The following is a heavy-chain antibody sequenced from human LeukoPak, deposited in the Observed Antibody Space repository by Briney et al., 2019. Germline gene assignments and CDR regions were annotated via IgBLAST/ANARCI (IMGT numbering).Heavy chain of an antibody. V-gene: IGHV3-21*01. Sequence: GGSLRLSCAASGFTFSNAWMTWVRQAPGKGLEWVSSISSSSSYIYYADSVRGRFTISRDNDKNSLYLQMNSLRVEDTAVYYCARDPSITMVRGADAFDIWGQGTMVTVSS. D-gene: IGHD3-10*01. CDR1: GFTFSNAW. CDR3: ARDPSITMVRGADAFDI. J-gene: IGHJ3*02. CDR2: ISSSSSYI.